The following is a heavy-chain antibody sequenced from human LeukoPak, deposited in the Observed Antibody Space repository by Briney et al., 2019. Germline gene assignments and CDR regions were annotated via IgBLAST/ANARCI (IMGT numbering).Heavy chain of an antibody. V-gene: IGHV3-48*02. CDR3: ASGRGRYFDWFRDAFDI. Sequence: GGSLRLSCAASGFTFSSYAMSWVRQAPGKGLEWVSYISSSSNTIYYADSVKGRFTISRDNAKNSLYLQMNSLRDEDTAVYYCASGRGRYFDWFRDAFDIWGQGTMVTVSS. J-gene: IGHJ3*02. D-gene: IGHD3-9*01. CDR2: ISSSSNTI. CDR1: GFTFSSYA.